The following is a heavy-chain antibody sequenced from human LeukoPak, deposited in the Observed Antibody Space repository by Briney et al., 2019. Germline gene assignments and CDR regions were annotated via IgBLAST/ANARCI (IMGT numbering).Heavy chain of an antibody. J-gene: IGHJ3*02. Sequence: GGSLRLSCAASGFTFSSYSMNWVRQAPGKGLEWVSYISSSSSTIYYADSVKGRFTISRDNAKNSLYLQMNSLRAEDTAVYYCARDGIYGDYPDAFDIWGQGTMVTVSS. CDR3: ARDGIYGDYPDAFDI. CDR2: ISSSSSTI. CDR1: GFTFSSYS. D-gene: IGHD4-17*01. V-gene: IGHV3-48*01.